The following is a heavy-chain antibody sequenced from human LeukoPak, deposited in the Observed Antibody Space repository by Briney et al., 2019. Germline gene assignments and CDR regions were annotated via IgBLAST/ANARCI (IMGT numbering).Heavy chain of an antibody. V-gene: IGHV1-46*01. CDR1: GYTFTSYY. D-gene: IGHD1-26*01. CDR2: INPSGGST. Sequence: EASVKVSCKASGYTFTSYYMHWVRQAPGQGLEWMGIINPSGGSTTYSQKFQGRVTMTRDTSSSTVFMELSSLRSEDTAVYYCATKGGAAYIDYWGQGTLVTVSS. J-gene: IGHJ4*02. CDR3: ATKGGAAYIDY.